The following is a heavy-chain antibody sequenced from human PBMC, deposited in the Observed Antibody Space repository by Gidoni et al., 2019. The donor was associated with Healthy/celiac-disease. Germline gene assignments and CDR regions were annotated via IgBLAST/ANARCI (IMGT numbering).Heavy chain of an antibody. CDR3: ATGLEVYNWFDP. D-gene: IGHD2-8*01. V-gene: IGHV1-24*01. CDR2: FDPEDGET. J-gene: IGHJ5*02. Sequence: QVQLVQSGAAVKKPGASVKVPCKVSGYTLTELSMHWVRQAPGKGLEWMGGFDPEDGETIYAQKFQGRVTMTEDTSTDTAYMELSSLRSEDTAVYYCATGLEVYNWFDPWGQGTLVTVSS. CDR1: GYTLTELS.